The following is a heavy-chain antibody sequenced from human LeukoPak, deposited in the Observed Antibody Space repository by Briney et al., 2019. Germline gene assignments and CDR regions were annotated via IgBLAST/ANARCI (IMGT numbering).Heavy chain of an antibody. J-gene: IGHJ4*02. V-gene: IGHV3-7*01. Sequence: PGGSLRLSCVASGFTFSTCWMHWVRLAPGKGLEWVVNIKRDGSEKHYVDSVKGRFTISRDNAKNSLYLQMSSLRADDTAVYYCARDRDWGYVDYWGQGTLVTVSS. CDR2: IKRDGSEK. CDR3: ARDRDWGYVDY. D-gene: IGHD7-27*01. CDR1: GFTFSTCW.